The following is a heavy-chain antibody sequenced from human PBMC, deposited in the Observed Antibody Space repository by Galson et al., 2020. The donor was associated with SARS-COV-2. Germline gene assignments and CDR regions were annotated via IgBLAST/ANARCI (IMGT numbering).Heavy chain of an antibody. J-gene: IGHJ6*02. CDR1: ASTFNNYW. CDR2: IYPGDSDT. CDR3: AISSIAAATYGMDV. V-gene: IGHV5-51*01. D-gene: IGHD6-13*01. Sequence: HGESLKISCKGSASTFNNYWIAWVRQRPGKGLEWMGIIYPGDSDTRYSPSFQGQVTISADKSISTAYLQWSSLKASDTAMYYCAISSIAAATYGMDVWGQGTTVTVSS.